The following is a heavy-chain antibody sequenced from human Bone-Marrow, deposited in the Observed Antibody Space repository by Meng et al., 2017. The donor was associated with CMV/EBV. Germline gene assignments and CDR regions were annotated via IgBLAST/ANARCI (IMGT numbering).Heavy chain of an antibody. Sequence: SLKISCAASGFTFDDYAMHWVRQAPGKGLEWVSGISWNSGSIGYADSVKGRFTISRDNAKNSLYLQMNSLRAEDTALYYCAKDSSWSLGSGMDVWGQGTTVTASS. CDR2: ISWNSGSI. D-gene: IGHD3-10*01. V-gene: IGHV3-9*01. CDR3: AKDSSWSLGSGMDV. CDR1: GFTFDDYA. J-gene: IGHJ6*02.